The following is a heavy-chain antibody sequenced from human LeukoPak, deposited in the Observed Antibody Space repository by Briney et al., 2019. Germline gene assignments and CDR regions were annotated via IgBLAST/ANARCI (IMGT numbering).Heavy chain of an antibody. D-gene: IGHD3-9*01. Sequence: ASVKVSCKASGYTFTGYYMHWVRQAPGQGLEWMGWINPNSGGTDYAQKFQGRVTMTRDTSISTAYMELSRLRSDDTAVYYCARAGPRYFGAHFDYWGQGTLVTVSP. CDR2: INPNSGGT. CDR1: GYTFTGYY. CDR3: ARAGPRYFGAHFDY. J-gene: IGHJ4*02. V-gene: IGHV1-2*02.